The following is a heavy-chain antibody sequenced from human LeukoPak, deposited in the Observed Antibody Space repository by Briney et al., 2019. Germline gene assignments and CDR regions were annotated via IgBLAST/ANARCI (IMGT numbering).Heavy chain of an antibody. V-gene: IGHV4-34*01. CDR2: INHSGSA. CDR3: TRERASNNYNNWFDP. CDR1: GASFSDYY. J-gene: IGHJ5*02. Sequence: SETLSLXCAVYGASFSDYYWTWIRQPPGKGLEWIGEINHSGSANYNPSLKSRVTISVDKSKNQFFLRLSPVTAADSGTYYCTRERASNNYNNWFDPWGQGTLVTVSS. D-gene: IGHD4-11*01.